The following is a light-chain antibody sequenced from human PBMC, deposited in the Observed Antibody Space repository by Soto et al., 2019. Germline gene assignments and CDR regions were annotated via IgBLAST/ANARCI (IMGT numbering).Light chain of an antibody. CDR3: QVYDSSSDHFV. CDR1: NIGRKS. Sequence: SYELTQPPSVSQAPGETASIACGGDNIGRKSVHWYQQKPGQAPVVVMYYDRDRPSGIPERFSGSNSGNTATLTISWVEAGDEADYYCQVYDSSSDHFVFGTGTKVTVL. V-gene: IGLV3-21*04. CDR2: YDR. J-gene: IGLJ1*01.